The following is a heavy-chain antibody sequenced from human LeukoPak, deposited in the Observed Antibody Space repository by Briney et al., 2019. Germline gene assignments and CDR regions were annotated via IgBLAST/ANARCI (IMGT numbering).Heavy chain of an antibody. CDR2: FYSDGSST. V-gene: IGHV3-74*01. D-gene: IGHD3-22*01. Sequence: GGSLRLSCAASGFTFSSYWMHWVRQAPGKGLVWVSRFYSDGSSTSYADSVKGRFTISRDYAKNTVFLQMNSLRAEDTAVYYCARGFDSSGQDYWGQGTQVTVSS. CDR3: ARGFDSSGQDY. J-gene: IGHJ4*02. CDR1: GFTFSSYW.